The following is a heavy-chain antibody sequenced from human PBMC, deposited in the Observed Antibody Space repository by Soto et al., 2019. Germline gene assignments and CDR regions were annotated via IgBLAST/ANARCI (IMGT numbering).Heavy chain of an antibody. CDR3: GRDQKGDSYGINYFDY. D-gene: IGHD5-18*01. V-gene: IGHV3-23*01. CDR2: ISGSGGST. CDR1: GFTFSSYA. Sequence: GGSLRLSCAASGFTFSSYAMSWVRQAPGKGLEWVSAISGSGGSTYYADSVKGRFTISRDNSKNTLYLQMNSLRAEDTAVYYCGRDQKGDSYGINYFDYWGKETLVTVSS. J-gene: IGHJ4*02.